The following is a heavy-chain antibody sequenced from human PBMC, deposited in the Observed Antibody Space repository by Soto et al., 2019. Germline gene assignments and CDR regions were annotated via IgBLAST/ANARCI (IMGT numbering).Heavy chain of an antibody. J-gene: IGHJ4*02. CDR1: GGSISSYY. CDR3: ARSSSWKTNFDY. V-gene: IGHV4-59*01. D-gene: IGHD6-13*01. Sequence: SETLSLTCTVSGGSISSYYWSWIRQPPGKGLEWIGYIYYSGSTNYNPSLKSRVTISVDTSKNQFSLKLSSVTAADTAVYYCARSSSWKTNFDYWGQGTLVTVSS. CDR2: IYYSGST.